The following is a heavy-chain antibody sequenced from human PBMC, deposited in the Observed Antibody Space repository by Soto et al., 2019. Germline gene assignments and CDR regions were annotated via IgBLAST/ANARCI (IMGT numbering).Heavy chain of an antibody. CDR3: ARARGYSYGLDP. V-gene: IGHV4-30-4*01. D-gene: IGHD5-18*01. J-gene: IGHJ5*02. CDR2: ISYSGTT. CDR1: GDSISSNNNY. Sequence: QVQLQESGPGLVKPSQTLSLTCTVSGDSISSNNNYWSWIRQPPGEGLEWIGFISYSGTTSYSPPLKRRVAISLDTSKTQFSLSLSSVTAADTAVYYCARARGYSYGLDPWGQGTLVTVSS.